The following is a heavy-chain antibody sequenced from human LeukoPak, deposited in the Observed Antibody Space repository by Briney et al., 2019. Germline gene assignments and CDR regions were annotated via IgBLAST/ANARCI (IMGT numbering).Heavy chain of an antibody. CDR1: GFTFSDYY. CDR2: IYYSGST. J-gene: IGHJ4*02. CDR3: ARGHSGYQSYSFDY. Sequence: GSLRLSCAASGFTFSDYYMSWIRQPPGKGLEWIGYIYYSGSTNYNPSLKSRVTISVDTSKNQFPLKLSSVTAADTAVYYCARGHSGYQSYSFDYWGQGTLVTVSS. D-gene: IGHD5-12*01. V-gene: IGHV4-59*01.